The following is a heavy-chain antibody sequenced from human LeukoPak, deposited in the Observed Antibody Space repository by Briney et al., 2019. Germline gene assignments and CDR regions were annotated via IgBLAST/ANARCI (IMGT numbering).Heavy chain of an antibody. J-gene: IGHJ4*02. CDR3: AIGIPRLRGYSGGIFDY. V-gene: IGHV1-18*01. CDR1: GYTFFSYG. Sequence: ASVNVSCKASGYTFFSYGISWVRQAPGQGLEWMGWISAYNGDTNYTQKFQGKVTMTTDTPTNTAYMELRSLRSDDTAVYYCAIGIPRLRGYSGGIFDYWGQGTLVTVSS. CDR2: ISAYNGDT. D-gene: IGHD5-12*01.